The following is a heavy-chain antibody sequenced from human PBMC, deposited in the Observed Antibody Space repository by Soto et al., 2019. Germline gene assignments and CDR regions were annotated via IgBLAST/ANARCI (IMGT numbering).Heavy chain of an antibody. D-gene: IGHD6-6*01. Sequence: QVQLVQSGAEVKKPGSSVKGSCKASGGTFSSYAISWVRQAPGQGLEWMGGIIPIFGTANYAQKFQGRVTITADESTSTAYMELSSLRSEDTAVYYCARVKVGGIAARPHYFDYRGQGTLVTVSS. CDR3: ARVKVGGIAARPHYFDY. CDR2: IIPIFGTA. V-gene: IGHV1-69*01. J-gene: IGHJ4*02. CDR1: GGTFSSYA.